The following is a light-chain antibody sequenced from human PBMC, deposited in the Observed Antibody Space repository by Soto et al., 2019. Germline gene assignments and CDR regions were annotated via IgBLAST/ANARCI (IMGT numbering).Light chain of an antibody. CDR2: YAS. J-gene: IGKJ3*01. Sequence: EVVMTQSPATLSVSPGERVTLSCRASESVHRNLAWYQQKPGQGPSLLIYYASTRATGVPDRFTGSGSGTDFTLTIRSPQSKDFVLSHYEPYCNWPPTFGTGTKV. CDR1: ESVHRN. CDR3: EPYCNWPPT. V-gene: IGKV3-15*01.